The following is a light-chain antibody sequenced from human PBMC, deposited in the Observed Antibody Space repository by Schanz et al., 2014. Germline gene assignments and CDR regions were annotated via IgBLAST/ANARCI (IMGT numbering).Light chain of an antibody. CDR3: SSYTTTSTLL. Sequence: QSALTQPASVSGSPGQSITISCTGTSSDVGSYNLVSWYQQHPGKAPKVMIYEGSKRPSGVSDRFSGSKSGNTASLTISGLQAEDEASYSCSSYTTTSTLLFGGGTKLTVL. V-gene: IGLV2-14*02. J-gene: IGLJ2*01. CDR2: EGS. CDR1: SSDVGSYNL.